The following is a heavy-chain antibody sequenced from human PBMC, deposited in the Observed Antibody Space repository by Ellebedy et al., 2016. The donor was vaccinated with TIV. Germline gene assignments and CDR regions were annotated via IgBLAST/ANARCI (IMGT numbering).Heavy chain of an antibody. J-gene: IGHJ3*01. CDR2: IKEDGSEE. D-gene: IGHD2-8*02. V-gene: IGHV3-7*01. CDR3: ARGGTAGGFDV. Sequence: GGSLRLXCAGSGFTFTNYWMNWVRQAPGKGLEWVANIKEDGSEEYYGDSVKGRCTIFRDNDKNSLNLQMVSLRAEDTAVYYCARGGTAGGFDVWGQGTMVTVSS. CDR1: GFTFTNYW.